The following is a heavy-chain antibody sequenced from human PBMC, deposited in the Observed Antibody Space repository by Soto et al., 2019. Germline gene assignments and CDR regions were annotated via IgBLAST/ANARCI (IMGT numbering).Heavy chain of an antibody. J-gene: IGHJ4*02. CDR2: ISGSGGST. CDR1: GFTFSSYA. CDR3: AKDRGDDYGAPGCVDY. V-gene: IGHV3-23*01. D-gene: IGHD4-17*01. Sequence: GGSLRLSCAASGFTFSSYAMSWVRQAPGKGLEWVSAISGSGGSTYYADAVKGRFTISRDNSKNTLYLQMNSLRAEDTAVYYCAKDRGDDYGAPGCVDYWGQGTLVTVSS.